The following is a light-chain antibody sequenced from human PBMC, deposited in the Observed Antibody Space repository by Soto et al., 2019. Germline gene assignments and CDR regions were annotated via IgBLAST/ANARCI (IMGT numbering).Light chain of an antibody. V-gene: IGLV2-14*01. Sequence: QSVLTQPASVSGSPGQSITISCTGTSSDVGGYNYVSWYQQHPGNAPRLMIYEVNNRPSGVHKRFSGSKSGNTASLTISGLQDEDEADYYCSSKTSCRTTFDFGSGTKVTV. CDR1: SSDVGGYNY. J-gene: IGLJ1*01. CDR3: SSKTSCRTTFD. CDR2: EVN.